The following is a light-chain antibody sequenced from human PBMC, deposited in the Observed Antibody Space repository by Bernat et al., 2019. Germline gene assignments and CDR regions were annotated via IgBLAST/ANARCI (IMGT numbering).Light chain of an antibody. J-gene: IGLJ3*02. CDR1: SGSIATHY. CDR2: EYN. CDR3: HSYDSSNQV. Sequence: NFMLTQPHSVSESPRKTVAISCTRSSGSIATHYVRWYQQRPGSAPTTVIYEYNKSPSGVPDRFSGSIDSPSNSASLTISGLKTEDEAEYYCHSYDSSNQVSGGGTKLTVL. V-gene: IGLV6-57*04.